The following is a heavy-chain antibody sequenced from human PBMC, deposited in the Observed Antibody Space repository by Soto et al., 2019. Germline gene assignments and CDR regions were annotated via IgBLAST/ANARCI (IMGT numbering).Heavy chain of an antibody. CDR1: GFTFSNFA. D-gene: IGHD3-16*02. J-gene: IGHJ4*02. V-gene: IGHV3-23*01. Sequence: EVQLLESGGGLVQPGGSLRLSCAASGFTFSNFAMFWVRQAPGKGLEWVSSISRTGGAAHYADSVNGRFTISRDNSKNTLFLQMDSLRAEDTAVYYCAKAYYYIWGSYPRELDYLGQGTLVTVSS. CDR2: ISRTGGAA. CDR3: AKAYYYIWGSYPRELDY.